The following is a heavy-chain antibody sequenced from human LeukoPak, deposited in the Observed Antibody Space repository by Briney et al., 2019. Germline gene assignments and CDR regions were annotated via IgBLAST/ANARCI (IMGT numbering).Heavy chain of an antibody. CDR1: GGSISGYY. CDR3: ARLPLIATTRGGFDP. V-gene: IGHV4-59*08. CDR2: VYDTGAT. D-gene: IGHD1/OR15-1a*01. Sequence: SEALSLTCTVSGGSISGYYWSWIRQPPGERLEWIGYVYDTGATNYNPSLKSRFTISIDTSKNQFSLYLSSVTAADTAVYYCARLPLIATTRGGFDPWGQGTLVTVSS. J-gene: IGHJ5*02.